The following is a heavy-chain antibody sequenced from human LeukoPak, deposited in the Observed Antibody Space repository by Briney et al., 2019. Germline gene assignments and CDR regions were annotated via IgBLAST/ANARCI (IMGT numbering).Heavy chain of an antibody. Sequence: PSETLSLTCTVSGGSISSYYWSWIRQPPGKGLEWIGSIYHSGSTYYNPSLKSRVTISVDTSKNQFSLKLSSVTAADTAVYYCATTKYSSGWPSFDYWGQGTLVTVSS. CDR2: IYHSGST. D-gene: IGHD6-19*01. CDR3: ATTKYSSGWPSFDY. J-gene: IGHJ4*02. V-gene: IGHV4-59*12. CDR1: GGSISSYY.